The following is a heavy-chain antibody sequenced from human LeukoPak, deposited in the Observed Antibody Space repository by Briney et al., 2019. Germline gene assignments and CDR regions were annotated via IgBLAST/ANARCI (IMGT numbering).Heavy chain of an antibody. V-gene: IGHV6-1*01. J-gene: IGHJ4*01. CDR1: GDSVSSDSAA. CDR2: TYFWSTWYN. Sequence: SQTLSLTCAISGDSVSSDSAAWNWIRQSPSRGLEWLGRTYFWSTWYNDYAVSVKSRITINADTPKNQFSLHPNSVTPEDSAVYFCARDSIRFGVVIAFFDFWGHGTLVTVSS. D-gene: IGHD3-3*01. CDR3: ARDSIRFGVVIAFFDF.